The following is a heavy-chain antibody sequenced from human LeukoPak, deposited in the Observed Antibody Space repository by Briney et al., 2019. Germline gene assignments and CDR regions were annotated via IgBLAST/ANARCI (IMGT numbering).Heavy chain of an antibody. CDR2: MCGSAGCT. J-gene: IGHJ5*02. Sequence: GGSLRLSCAASGFTFKIYAMSWVRLAPGKGLQWVASMCGSAGCTFYADSVEGRFTISRDNSKTTLYLQMNSVRAEDTAIYYCARDRPNYHESDGHYYNRDGDHWGQGTLVTVSS. D-gene: IGHD1-14*01. CDR3: ARDRPNYHESDGHYYNRDGDH. V-gene: IGHV3-23*01. CDR1: GFTFKIYA.